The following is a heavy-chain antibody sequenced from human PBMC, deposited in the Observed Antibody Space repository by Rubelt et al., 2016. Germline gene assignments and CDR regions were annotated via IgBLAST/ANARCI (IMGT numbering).Heavy chain of an antibody. Sequence: QVQLQQWGAGLLKPSETLSLTCAVYGGSFSGYYWSWIRQPPGKGPEWIGYIYYSGSTYYNPSLKSRVTISVDTSKNQFSLKLSSVTAADTAVYYCASWCGGDCYFDYWGQGTLVTVSS. D-gene: IGHD2-21*02. V-gene: IGHV4-34*01. CDR2: IYYSGST. CDR1: GGSFSGYY. J-gene: IGHJ4*02. CDR3: ASWCGGDCYFDY.